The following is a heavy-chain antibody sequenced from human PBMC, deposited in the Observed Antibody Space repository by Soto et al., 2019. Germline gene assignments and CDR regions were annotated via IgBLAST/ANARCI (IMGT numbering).Heavy chain of an antibody. CDR2: IYPGDSET. Sequence: GESLKISCKGSGYNFATYWIGWVRQMPGKGLEWMGIIYPGDSETRYSPSFEGQVTISADKSITTAFLQWSSLEASDSAMYYCARTYHYAAGSYYTPDYWGQGTLVTVSS. D-gene: IGHD3-10*01. CDR1: GYNFATYW. V-gene: IGHV5-51*01. J-gene: IGHJ4*02. CDR3: ARTYHYAAGSYYTPDY.